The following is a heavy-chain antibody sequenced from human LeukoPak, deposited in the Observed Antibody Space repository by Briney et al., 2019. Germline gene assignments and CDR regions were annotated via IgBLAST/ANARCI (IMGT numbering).Heavy chain of an antibody. CDR1: GGSFTAYY. CDR3: AMVVWGSYFDY. J-gene: IGHJ4*02. CDR2: MNHSGSI. V-gene: IGHV4-34*01. D-gene: IGHD3-16*01. Sequence: SDSLSLTCAVYGGSFTAYYWSVIRQPPGKGREWLGEMNHSGSINYYPSLKSRVTTSVDTYKNQFSLKQSSVTAAETAVYYCAMVVWGSYFDYWGQGTLVTVSS.